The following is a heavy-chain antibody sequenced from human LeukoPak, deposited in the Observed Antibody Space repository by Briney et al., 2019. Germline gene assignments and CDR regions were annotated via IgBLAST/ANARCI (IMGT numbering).Heavy chain of an antibody. CDR3: ARSSLPTVVTDY. J-gene: IGHJ4*02. V-gene: IGHV4-59*01. D-gene: IGHD4-23*01. Sequence: KPSETLSLTCTVSGGSISSYCWSWIRQPPGKGLEWIGYIYYSGSSNYNPSLKSRVTISVDTSKNQFSLKLSSVTAADTAVYYCARSSLPTVVTDYWGQGTLVTVSS. CDR2: IYYSGSS. CDR1: GGSISSYC.